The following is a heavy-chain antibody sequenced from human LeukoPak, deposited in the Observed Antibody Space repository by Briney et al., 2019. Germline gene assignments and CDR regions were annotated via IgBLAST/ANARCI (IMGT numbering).Heavy chain of an antibody. V-gene: IGHV3-30-3*01. CDR3: ARDQYGAYAIDY. CDR2: ISYDGSNK. CDR1: GFTFSSYA. J-gene: IGHJ4*02. D-gene: IGHD4-17*01. Sequence: GRSLRLSCAASGFTFSSYAMHWVRQAPGKGLEWVAVISYDGSNKYYADSVKGRFTISRDNSKNTLYLQMNSLRAEDTAVYYCARDQYGAYAIDYWGQGTLVTVSS.